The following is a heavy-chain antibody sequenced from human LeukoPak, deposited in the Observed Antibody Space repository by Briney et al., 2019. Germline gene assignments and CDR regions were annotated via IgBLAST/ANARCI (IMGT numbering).Heavy chain of an antibody. CDR1: GFTFSSYA. V-gene: IGHV3-23*01. CDR3: AKARGLGIVGAHFDY. D-gene: IGHD1-26*01. CDR2: ISGSGGST. Sequence: PGGSLRLSWAASGFTFSSYAITWVRQAPGKGLEWVSTISGSGGSTHDADSVKGRFTISRDNSKNTLYLQMNSLRAEDTAVYCCAKARGLGIVGAHFDYWGQGTLVTVSP. J-gene: IGHJ4*02.